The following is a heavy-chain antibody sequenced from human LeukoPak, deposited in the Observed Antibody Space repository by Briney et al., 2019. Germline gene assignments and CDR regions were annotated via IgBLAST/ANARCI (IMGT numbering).Heavy chain of an antibody. CDR3: ARDRWVQKSTVVVPAASFDF. Sequence: PSETLSLTCTVSGGSISSGDYYWSWIRQPSGKGLEWIGYIYYSGSSYYNPSLKSRVTISVDTSKNQFSLKLSSVTAADTAVYYCARDRWVQKSTVVVPAASFDFWGQGILVTVSS. V-gene: IGHV4-30-4*08. CDR1: GGSISSGDYY. D-gene: IGHD2-2*01. CDR2: IYYSGSS. J-gene: IGHJ4*02.